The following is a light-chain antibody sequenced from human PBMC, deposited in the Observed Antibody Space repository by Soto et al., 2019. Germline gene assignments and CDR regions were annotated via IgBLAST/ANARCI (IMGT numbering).Light chain of an antibody. V-gene: IGKV3-20*01. J-gene: IGKJ2*01. CDR1: ESVRNNS. Sequence: LILTQSPGTLSLSPGERATLSCRASESVRNNSLAWYQQHPGQAPRLLIFGASSRATGIPDRFTGTGSGADFSLTISRLEPADSAVYFCHHYGYGADTFGQGTKLEIK. CDR3: HHYGYGADT. CDR2: GAS.